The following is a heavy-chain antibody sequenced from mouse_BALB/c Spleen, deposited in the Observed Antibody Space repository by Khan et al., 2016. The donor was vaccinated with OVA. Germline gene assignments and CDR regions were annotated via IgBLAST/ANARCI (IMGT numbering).Heavy chain of an antibody. CDR1: GDSITSGY. J-gene: IGHJ3*01. V-gene: IGHV3-8*02. D-gene: IGHD2-14*01. CDR3: ARSTYRYAFAY. Sequence: EVQLQESGPSLVKPSQTLSLTCSVTGDSITSGYWSWIRKFPGNKLEYMGYIIYTGNTYYNPSLKSRISITRHTSKNQYYLQWNSVTTEDTATYCCARSTYRYAFAYWGQGTLVTVSA. CDR2: IIYTGNT.